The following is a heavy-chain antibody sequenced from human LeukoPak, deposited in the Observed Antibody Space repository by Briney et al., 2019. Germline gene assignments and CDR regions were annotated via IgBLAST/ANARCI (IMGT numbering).Heavy chain of an antibody. CDR3: ARHEGRVGATDY. Sequence: SETLSLTCTVSGGSISSSSYYWGWIRQPPGKGLEWIGGIYYSGSTYYNPSLKSRVTISVDTSKNQFSLKLSSVTAADTAVYYCARHEGRVGATDYWGQGTLVTVSS. D-gene: IGHD1-26*01. J-gene: IGHJ4*02. V-gene: IGHV4-39*01. CDR1: GGSISSSSYY. CDR2: IYYSGST.